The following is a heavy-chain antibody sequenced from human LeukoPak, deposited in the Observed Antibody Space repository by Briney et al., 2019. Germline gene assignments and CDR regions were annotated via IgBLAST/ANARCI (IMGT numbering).Heavy chain of an antibody. Sequence: PSETLSLTCTVSSGSISSFYWTWIRQPPGKGLEWIGYVYYSGRTTYNPSLTSRVTISVDTSKNQFSLSLRSVTAADTAVYYCARSAEYSSGWLSFDYWGQGTLVTVSS. CDR1: SGSISSFY. CDR3: ARSAEYSSGWLSFDY. J-gene: IGHJ4*02. V-gene: IGHV4-59*01. D-gene: IGHD6-19*01. CDR2: VYYSGRT.